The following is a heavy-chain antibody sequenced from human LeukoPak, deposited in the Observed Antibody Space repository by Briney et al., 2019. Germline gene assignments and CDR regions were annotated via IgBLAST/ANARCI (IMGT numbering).Heavy chain of an antibody. CDR2: IIPIFGTA. V-gene: IGHV1-69*05. Sequence: SVKVSCKASGGTFSSYAISWVRQAPGQGLEWMGGIIPIFGTANYAQKFQGRVTITTDESTSTAYMELSSQRSEDTAVYYCARDGAFCSSTSCYFYRWFDPWGQGTLVTVSS. J-gene: IGHJ5*02. CDR3: ARDGAFCSSTSCYFYRWFDP. D-gene: IGHD2-2*01. CDR1: GGTFSSYA.